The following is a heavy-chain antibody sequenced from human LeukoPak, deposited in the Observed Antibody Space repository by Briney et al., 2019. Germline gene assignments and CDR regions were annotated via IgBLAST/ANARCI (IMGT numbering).Heavy chain of an antibody. CDR2: IYYSVST. J-gene: IGHJ4*02. CDR3: ARDLGRLIDY. V-gene: IGHV4-31*03. D-gene: IGHD1-26*01. Sequence: SETLSLTCTVSGGSVSSGGYYWSWIRQHPGKGLEWIGYIYYSVSTYYNPSLKSRVTISVDTSKNQFSLKLSSVTAADTAVYYCARDLGRLIDYWGQGTLVTVSS. CDR1: GGSVSSGGYY.